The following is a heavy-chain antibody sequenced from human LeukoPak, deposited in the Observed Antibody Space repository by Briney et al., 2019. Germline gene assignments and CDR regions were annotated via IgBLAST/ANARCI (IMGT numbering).Heavy chain of an antibody. CDR3: AREVSGTLYSDY. CDR2: INPNSGGT. V-gene: IGHV1-2*02. Sequence: GASVKVSCKASGYTFADYFIHWVRQAPGQGPEWMGWINPNSGGTNYAQKFQGRVTVTRDTSISTAYMELSSLRSDDTAVYYCAREVSGTLYSDYWGQGTLVTVSS. CDR1: GYTFADYF. J-gene: IGHJ4*02. D-gene: IGHD6-19*01.